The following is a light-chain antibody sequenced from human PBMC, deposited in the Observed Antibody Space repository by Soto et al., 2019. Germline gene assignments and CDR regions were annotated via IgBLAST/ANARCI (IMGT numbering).Light chain of an antibody. Sequence: IVLPESHGTLSLSPGERATLSCRASQSVSNNYLAWYQQKPGQAPRLLIYGASNRATGIPDRFSGSGSGTDFTLTISRLEPEDFAVYYCQQYGSSGTFGQGTKVDIK. CDR2: GAS. CDR3: QQYGSSGT. J-gene: IGKJ1*01. CDR1: QSVSNNY. V-gene: IGKV3-20*01.